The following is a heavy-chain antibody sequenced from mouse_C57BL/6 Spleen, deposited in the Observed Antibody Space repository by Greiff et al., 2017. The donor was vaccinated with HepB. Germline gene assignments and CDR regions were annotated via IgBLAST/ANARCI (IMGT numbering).Heavy chain of an antibody. J-gene: IGHJ1*03. Sequence: QVQLQQPGAELVKPGASVKLSCKASGYTFTSYWMQWVKQRPGQGLEWIGEIDPSDSDTNYNQKFKGKATFTVDTSSSTAYMQLSSLTSEDSAVYYCARSAAYYSNYGYFDVWGTGTTVTVSS. CDR3: ARSAAYYSNYGYFDV. V-gene: IGHV1-50*01. CDR2: IDPSDSDT. D-gene: IGHD2-5*01. CDR1: GYTFTSYW.